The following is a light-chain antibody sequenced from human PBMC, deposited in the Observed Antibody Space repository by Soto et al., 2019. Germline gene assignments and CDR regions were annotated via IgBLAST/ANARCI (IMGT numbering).Light chain of an antibody. V-gene: IGLV2-14*01. J-gene: IGLJ1*01. Sequence: QSALTQPASVSGSPGQSITISCTGTSSDVGGYNYVSWYQQHPGKAPKLMIYEVSNRPSGVSNRFSGSKSGNTASLTISGLPAEHAAAYYCSSYTSSSTFYVFGTGTKVTVL. CDR2: EVS. CDR1: SSDVGGYNY. CDR3: SSYTSSSTFYV.